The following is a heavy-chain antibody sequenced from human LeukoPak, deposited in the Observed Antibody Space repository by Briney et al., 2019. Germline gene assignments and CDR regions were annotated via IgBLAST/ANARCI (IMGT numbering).Heavy chain of an antibody. D-gene: IGHD5-12*01. CDR1: GFTFSSYA. V-gene: IGHV3-23*01. Sequence: GGSLRLSCAASGFTFSSYAMSWVRQAPEKGLEWVSSISNSGGRTFYTDSVKGRFTISRDNSKITLYLQMNSLRAEDTAVYYCAKSYNGYESKPDYWGQGTLVTVSS. J-gene: IGHJ4*02. CDR2: ISNSGGRT. CDR3: AKSYNGYESKPDY.